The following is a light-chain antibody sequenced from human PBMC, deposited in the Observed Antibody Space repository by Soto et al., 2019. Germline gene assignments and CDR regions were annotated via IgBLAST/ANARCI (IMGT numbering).Light chain of an antibody. CDR1: QGVSRSY. V-gene: IGKV3-20*01. J-gene: IGKJ4*01. CDR2: AAS. Sequence: DIVLTQSPGTLSLSPGERATLFCRASQGVSRSYFAWYQQKPGQAPRLLIYAASSRATGVPDRFSGSGSGTDFTLTISRLEPEDFAVYYCQQYVTSPLTFGGGTKVEIK. CDR3: QQYVTSPLT.